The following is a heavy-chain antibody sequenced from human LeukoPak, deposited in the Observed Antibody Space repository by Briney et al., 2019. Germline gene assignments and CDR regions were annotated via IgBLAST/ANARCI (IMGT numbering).Heavy chain of an antibody. J-gene: IGHJ4*02. Sequence: PGGSLRLSCAASGFTVSSNYMSWVRQPPGKGLEWVSVIYSGGSTYYADSVKGRFTISRDNSKNTLYLQMNSLRAEDTAVYYCARDRGYSSSPADFDYWGQGTLVTVSS. V-gene: IGHV3-66*02. CDR3: ARDRGYSSSPADFDY. D-gene: IGHD6-13*01. CDR2: IYSGGST. CDR1: GFTVSSNY.